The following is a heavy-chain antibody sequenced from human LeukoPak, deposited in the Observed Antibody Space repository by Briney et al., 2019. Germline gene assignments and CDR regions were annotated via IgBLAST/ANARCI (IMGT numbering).Heavy chain of an antibody. CDR1: GGSISSTNW. J-gene: IGHJ6*02. CDR2: IYYSGST. Sequence: SETLSLTCTVSGGSISSTNWWSWVRQPPGKGLEWIGSIYYSGSTYYNPSLKSRVTISVDTSKNQFSLKLSSVTAADTAVYYCARDLGGGSPSYYYYYYGMDVWGQGTTVTVSS. D-gene: IGHD2-15*01. CDR3: ARDLGGGSPSYYYYYYGMDV. V-gene: IGHV4-4*02.